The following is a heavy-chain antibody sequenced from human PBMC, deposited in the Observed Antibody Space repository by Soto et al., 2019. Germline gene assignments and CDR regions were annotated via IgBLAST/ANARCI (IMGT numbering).Heavy chain of an antibody. Sequence: QVHLVESGGGVVQPGRSLRLSCAASEFIFSNYGMHWVRQAPGKGLEWVASIYYDGSNKYYADAVKGRFTISRDNSRNTLYLQMNSLRAEDTDVYYCARDSKDDSSGYYGGFDYWGQGTLVAVSS. V-gene: IGHV3-33*01. J-gene: IGHJ4*02. CDR1: EFIFSNYG. CDR2: IYYDGSNK. CDR3: ARDSKDDSSGYYGGFDY. D-gene: IGHD3-22*01.